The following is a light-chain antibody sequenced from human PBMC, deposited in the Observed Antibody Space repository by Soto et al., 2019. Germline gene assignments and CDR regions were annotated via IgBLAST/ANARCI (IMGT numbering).Light chain of an antibody. V-gene: IGLV2-14*01. CDR1: SSDVGGYNY. CDR3: SSYAGSSTF. Sequence: QSALTQPASVSGSPGQSITISCTGTSSDVGGYNYVSWYQQHPGKAPKLMIYEVSNRPSGVSNRFSGSKSGNTASLTISGLQAEDEADYYCSSYAGSSTFLAGGTKVTVL. J-gene: IGLJ2*01. CDR2: EVS.